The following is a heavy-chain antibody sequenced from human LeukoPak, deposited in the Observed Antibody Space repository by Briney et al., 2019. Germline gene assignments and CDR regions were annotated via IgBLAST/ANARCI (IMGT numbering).Heavy chain of an antibody. CDR3: ARGEMATITVDY. D-gene: IGHD5-24*01. CDR1: GYTFTGLY. CDR2: INPNIGHT. Sequence: RASVKVSCKASGYTFTGLYMHCVRQAPGQGLEWMGSINPNIGHTNYRRKMEGRVTMTRDTSITTAYMELSRLRSDDTAVYYCARGEMATITVDYWGQGNLVTVSS. V-gene: IGHV1-2*02. J-gene: IGHJ4*02.